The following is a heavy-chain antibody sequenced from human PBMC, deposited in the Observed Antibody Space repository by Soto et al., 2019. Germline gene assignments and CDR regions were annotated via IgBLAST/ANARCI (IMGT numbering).Heavy chain of an antibody. V-gene: IGHV3-53*01. J-gene: IGHJ4*02. CDR3: ARWGHYYDSSGYRTEYYFDY. D-gene: IGHD3-22*01. Sequence: LRLSCAASGFTVSSNYMSWVRQAPGKGLEWVSVIYSGGSTYYADSVKGRFTISRDNSKNTLYLQMNSLRAEDTAVYYCARWGHYYDSSGYRTEYYFDYWGQRTLVTVSS. CDR2: IYSGGST. CDR1: GFTVSSNY.